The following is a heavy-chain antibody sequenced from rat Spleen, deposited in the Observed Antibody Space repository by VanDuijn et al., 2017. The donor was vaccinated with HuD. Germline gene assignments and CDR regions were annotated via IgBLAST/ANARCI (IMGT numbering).Heavy chain of an antibody. D-gene: IGHD1-4*01. CDR1: GFTFNNYG. Sequence: EVQLVESDGGLVQPGRSLKLSCAASGFTFNNYGMAWVRQAPTKGLEWVATISSDGGRNFYRDSVKGRFTISRDNAKSSLYLQMNNLRSEDTAMYYCARWLPGSQDYWGQGVMVTVSS. J-gene: IGHJ2*01. V-gene: IGHV5-29*01. CDR3: ARWLPGSQDY. CDR2: ISSDGGRN.